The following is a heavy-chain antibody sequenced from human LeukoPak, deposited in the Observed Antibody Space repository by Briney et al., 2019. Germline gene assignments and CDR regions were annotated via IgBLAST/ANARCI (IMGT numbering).Heavy chain of an antibody. Sequence: GGSLRLSCAASGFTFSSNYMGWVRQAPGKGLEGVSVIYSGGFTSYSDSVKGRFTISRDSSKNPLYLQMNSLRAEDTAVYYCYGIRLGDGFDIWGQRTMVTVSS. J-gene: IGHJ3*02. CDR1: GFTFSSNY. V-gene: IGHV3-53*01. D-gene: IGHD3-16*01. CDR3: YGIRLGDGFDI. CDR2: IYSGGFT.